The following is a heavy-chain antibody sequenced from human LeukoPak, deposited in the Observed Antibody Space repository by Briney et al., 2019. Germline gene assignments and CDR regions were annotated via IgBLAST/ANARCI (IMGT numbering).Heavy chain of an antibody. D-gene: IGHD3-9*01. Sequence: GASVEVSCEASGGTFSSYAISWVRQAPGQGLEWMGGIIPIFGTANYAQKFQGRVTITADESTSTAYMELSSLRSEDTAVYYCARDEGDILTRYFDYWGQGTLVTVSS. CDR2: IIPIFGTA. CDR1: GGTFSSYA. J-gene: IGHJ4*02. CDR3: ARDEGDILTRYFDY. V-gene: IGHV1-69*13.